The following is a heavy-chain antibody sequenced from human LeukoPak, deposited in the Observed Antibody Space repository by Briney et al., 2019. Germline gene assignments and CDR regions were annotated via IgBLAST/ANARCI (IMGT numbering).Heavy chain of an antibody. CDR1: VGTCSSYA. CDR2: SIPILGTT. CDR3: ATDDGSVTMGFDS. D-gene: IGHD4-17*01. V-gene: IGHV1-69*05. Sequence: ASVKVSCKASVGTCSSYAFSWVRQAPGQGLQWRGGSIPILGTTNYAQQFQGRVTMTTDESTSTALMELSSLRSEDTAIYYCATDDGSVTMGFDSWGQGTLLTVSS. J-gene: IGHJ5*01.